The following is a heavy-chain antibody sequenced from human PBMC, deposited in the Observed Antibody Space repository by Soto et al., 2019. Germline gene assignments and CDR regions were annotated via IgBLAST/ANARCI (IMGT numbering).Heavy chain of an antibody. D-gene: IGHD3-10*01. CDR2: ISAYNGNT. Sequence: QVQLVQSGAEVKKPGASVKVSCKASGYTFTSYGISWVRQAPGQGLEWMGWISAYNGNTNSAEKLQGSVTMTTDTSTSTAYMGLSSLRSDDTAVYYCARVYRITMVRGELSEYGGRGTLGNVAS. J-gene: IGHJ4*02. CDR3: ARVYRITMVRGELSEY. CDR1: GYTFTSYG. V-gene: IGHV1-18*01.